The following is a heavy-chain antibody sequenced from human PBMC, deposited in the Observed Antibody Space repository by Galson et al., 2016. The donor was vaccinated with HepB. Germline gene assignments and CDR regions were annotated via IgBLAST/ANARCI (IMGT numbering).Heavy chain of an antibody. Sequence: SLRLSCAASGFTFNGYYMNWVRQAPGKGLEWVSSISSSSSYIYYADSVKGRFTISRDNAKKSLFLQMNSLRAEDTAVYFCARKEYSGYDWYFDLWGRGTLVTVSS. J-gene: IGHJ2*01. CDR1: GFTFNGYY. CDR2: ISSSSSYI. CDR3: ARKEYSGYDWYFDL. D-gene: IGHD5-12*01. V-gene: IGHV3-21*01.